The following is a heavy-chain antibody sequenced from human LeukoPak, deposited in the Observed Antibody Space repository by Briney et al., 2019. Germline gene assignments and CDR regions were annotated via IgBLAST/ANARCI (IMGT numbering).Heavy chain of an antibody. CDR3: ARQGAYGSGSYWDYYYMDV. Sequence: GESLKISCKGSGYSFTSYWIGWVRQMPGKGLEWIGIIHPGDSDTRYSPSFQGQVTISADKSISTAYLQWSSLKASDTAMYYCARQGAYGSGSYWDYYYMDVWGKGTTVTISS. V-gene: IGHV5-51*01. CDR1: GYSFTSYW. J-gene: IGHJ6*03. D-gene: IGHD3-10*01. CDR2: IHPGDSDT.